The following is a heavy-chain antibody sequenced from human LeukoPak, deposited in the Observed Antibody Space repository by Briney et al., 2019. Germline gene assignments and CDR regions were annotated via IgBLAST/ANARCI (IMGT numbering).Heavy chain of an antibody. CDR3: AKANWGFDWLLYSNYYYGMDV. D-gene: IGHD3-9*01. Sequence: GGSLRLSCAASGFTFSSYAMSWVGQAPGKGLEWVSAISGSGGSTYYADSVKGRFTISRDNSKNTLYLQMNSLRAEDTAVYYCAKANWGFDWLLYSNYYYGMDVWGQGTTVTVSS. CDR1: GFTFSSYA. V-gene: IGHV3-23*01. CDR2: ISGSGGST. J-gene: IGHJ6*02.